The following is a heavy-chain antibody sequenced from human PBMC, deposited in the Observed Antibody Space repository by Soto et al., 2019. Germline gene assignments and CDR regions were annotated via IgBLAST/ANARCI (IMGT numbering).Heavy chain of an antibody. Sequence: PGGSLRLSCAASGFPFSNAWMTWVRQAPGKGLEWVGRIKSKTDGETTVYAAPVKGRFTISRDDSKNTLYLQVDSVKTEDTAVYYCTTEENSGWYEYYFDYWGQGTLVTVSS. CDR1: GFPFSNAW. CDR2: IKSKTDGETT. J-gene: IGHJ4*02. CDR3: TTEENSGWYEYYFDY. D-gene: IGHD6-19*01. V-gene: IGHV3-15*01.